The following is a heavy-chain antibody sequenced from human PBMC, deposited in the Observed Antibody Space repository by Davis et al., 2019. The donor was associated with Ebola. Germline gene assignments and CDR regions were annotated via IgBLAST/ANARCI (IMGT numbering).Heavy chain of an antibody. Sequence: GGSLRLSCAASGFTFSSYSMNWVRQAPGKGLEWVSYISSSSSYIYYADSVKGRFTISRDNAKNSLYLQMNSLRAEDTAVYYCAREAGGRGGYDSQPYWGQGTLVTVSS. J-gene: IGHJ4*02. CDR1: GFTFSSYS. V-gene: IGHV3-21*05. D-gene: IGHD5-12*01. CDR2: ISSSSSYI. CDR3: AREAGGRGGYDSQPY.